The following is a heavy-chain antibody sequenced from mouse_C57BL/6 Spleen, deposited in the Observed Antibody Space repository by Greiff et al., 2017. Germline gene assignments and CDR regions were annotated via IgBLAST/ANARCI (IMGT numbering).Heavy chain of an antibody. V-gene: IGHV7-3*01. Sequence: EVKLMESGGGLVQPGGSLSLSCAASGFTFTDYYMSWVRQPPGKALEWLGFIRNKANGYTTEYSASVKGRFTISRDNSQSILYLQMNALRAEDSATYYCARVDYYGSSYDAMDYWGQGTSVTVSS. J-gene: IGHJ4*01. CDR1: GFTFTDYY. CDR2: IRNKANGYTT. D-gene: IGHD1-1*01. CDR3: ARVDYYGSSYDAMDY.